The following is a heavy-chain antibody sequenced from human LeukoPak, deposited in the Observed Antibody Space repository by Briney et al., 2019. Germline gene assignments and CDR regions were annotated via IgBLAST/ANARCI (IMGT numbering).Heavy chain of an antibody. Sequence: SETLSLTCAVYGVSFSGYYWSWIRQPPGKGLEWIGEINHSGSTNYNPSLKSRVTISVDTSKNQFSLKLSSVTAADTAVYYCARALSIAAAGPDYWGQGTLVTVSS. CDR2: INHSGST. CDR3: ARALSIAAAGPDY. CDR1: GVSFSGYY. D-gene: IGHD6-13*01. J-gene: IGHJ4*02. V-gene: IGHV4-34*01.